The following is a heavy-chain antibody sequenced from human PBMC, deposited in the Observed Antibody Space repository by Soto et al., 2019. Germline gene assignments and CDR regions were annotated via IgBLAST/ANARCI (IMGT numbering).Heavy chain of an antibody. J-gene: IGHJ4*02. CDR2: MNPNSGNT. CDR3: ARERSSGWLDY. CDR1: GYTFTSYA. V-gene: IGHV1-8*02. Sequence: ASVKVSCKASGYTFTSYAMHWVRQAPGQVLEWMGWMNPNSGNTGYAQKFQGRVTMTRNTSISTAYMELSSLRSEDTAVYYCARERSSGWLDYWGQGTVVTVSS. D-gene: IGHD6-19*01.